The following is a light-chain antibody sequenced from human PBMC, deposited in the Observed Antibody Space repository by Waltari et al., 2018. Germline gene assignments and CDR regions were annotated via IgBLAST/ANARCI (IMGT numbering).Light chain of an antibody. Sequence: DIVMTQSTDSLAVSLGERATINCKSSQSVLYSSNNKNYLAWYQQKPGQPPQLLIYWASTRESGVPDRFSGSWSGTDFTLTISSLQAEDVAVYYCQQYYSTPPITFGQGTRLEIK. CDR1: QSVLYSSNNKNY. CDR3: QQYYSTPPIT. CDR2: WAS. J-gene: IGKJ5*01. V-gene: IGKV4-1*01.